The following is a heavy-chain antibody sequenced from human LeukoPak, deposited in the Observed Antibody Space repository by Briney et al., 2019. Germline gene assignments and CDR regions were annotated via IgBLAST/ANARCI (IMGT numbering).Heavy chain of an antibody. Sequence: PGGSLRLSCATSGFTLSRYGVAWVRQAPGKGLDWVADMKEDGNEKNYLASVQGRFTISRDIAGNAVHLEMNSLRVEDTAVYYCTRMLFFQSSSYRPSDYWGQGTLVTVSS. CDR2: MKEDGNEK. V-gene: IGHV3-7*01. D-gene: IGHD3-22*01. CDR3: TRMLFFQSSSYRPSDY. CDR1: GFTLSRYG. J-gene: IGHJ4*02.